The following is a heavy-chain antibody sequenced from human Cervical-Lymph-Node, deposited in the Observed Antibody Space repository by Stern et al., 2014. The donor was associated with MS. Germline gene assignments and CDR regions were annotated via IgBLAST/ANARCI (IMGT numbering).Heavy chain of an antibody. Sequence: VQLVESGAEVKKPGSSVKVSCKASGGTFSSYDISWGRPAPGQGLEWRGGIIHIFGTANYAQKFQGRGTITADESTSTAYMELSSLRSEDTAVYYCARGELKEGLVRGMDVWGQGTTVTVSS. CDR2: IIHIFGTA. CDR3: ARGELKEGLVRGMDV. J-gene: IGHJ6*02. CDR1: GGTFSSYD. V-gene: IGHV1-69*01. D-gene: IGHD1-26*01.